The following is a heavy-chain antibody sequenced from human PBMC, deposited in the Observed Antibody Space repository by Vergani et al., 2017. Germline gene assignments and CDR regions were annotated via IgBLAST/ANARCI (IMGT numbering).Heavy chain of an antibody. CDR3: AREGYCTNGVWFTLFDV. V-gene: IGHV4-34*01. J-gene: IGHJ4*02. CDR2: IRHDGIT. Sequence: QAQLQQWGAGLLKPSETLSLTCAIYGWSFNDYWWTWIRQPPGKGLEWIGEIRHDGITHYSPSLKSRVTISIDTSTHQFSLNLRSVTAADTAVYYCAREGYCTNGVWFTLFDVWGQGALVTVSS. CDR1: GWSFNDYW. D-gene: IGHD2-8*01.